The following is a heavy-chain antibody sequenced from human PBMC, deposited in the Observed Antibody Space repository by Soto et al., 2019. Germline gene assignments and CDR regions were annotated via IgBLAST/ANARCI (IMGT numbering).Heavy chain of an antibody. CDR1: GFTFRNYG. Sequence: GGSLRLSCAASGFTFRNYGMHWVRQTQGKGLEWVTVIWYDGSNTFYADSVKGRFSISRDNSKNMVYLQLNSVRAEDTAVYYCASGIGYCSGGKCYSVVDAFEVWGQGAMVTVSS. CDR3: ASGIGYCSGGKCYSVVDAFEV. J-gene: IGHJ3*01. D-gene: IGHD2-15*01. V-gene: IGHV3-33*08. CDR2: IWYDGSNT.